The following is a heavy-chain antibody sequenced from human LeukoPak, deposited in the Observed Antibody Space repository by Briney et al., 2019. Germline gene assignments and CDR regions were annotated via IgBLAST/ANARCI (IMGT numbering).Heavy chain of an antibody. CDR3: AKDRTSYDFWSGYYNYYYYGMDV. J-gene: IGHJ6*02. CDR2: ISGSGSHA. D-gene: IGHD3-3*01. V-gene: IGHV3-23*01. CDR1: GFSFCGYA. Sequence: GGSLRLSCAASGFSFCGYAMGWTRQAPGQGLEWVSAISGSGSHANYAESVKGRFTISRDNSKNTLYLQMHSLIAADTAVYHCAKDRTSYDFWSGYYNYYYYGMDVWGQGTTVTVSS.